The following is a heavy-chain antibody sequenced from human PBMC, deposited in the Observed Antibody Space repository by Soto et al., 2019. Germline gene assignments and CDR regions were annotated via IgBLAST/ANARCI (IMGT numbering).Heavy chain of an antibody. CDR3: TRGGVVRGVLRRFDP. Sequence: QVQLVQSGAEVKKPGASVKVSCKASGYSFISSDINWVRQATGQGLEWMGWMNPNSGNAGYAQKFQGRVTMTRNSSRNTAYMELSGLTSDDTAVYYCTRGGVVRGVLRRFDPWGQGTLVTVSS. V-gene: IGHV1-8*01. D-gene: IGHD3-10*01. CDR1: GYSFISSD. J-gene: IGHJ5*02. CDR2: MNPNSGNA.